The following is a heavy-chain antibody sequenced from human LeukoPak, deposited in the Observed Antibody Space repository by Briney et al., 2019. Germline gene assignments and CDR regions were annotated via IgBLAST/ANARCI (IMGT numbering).Heavy chain of an antibody. D-gene: IGHD3-16*01. J-gene: IGHJ1*01. Sequence: PGGSLRFSCAASGFTFSSYAMSWVRQAPGKGLEWVSVISDSGGSTYYADSVRGRFTISRDNFKNTLSLQVNSLRAEDTAMYYCAKDDDWGRYKHWGQGTLVTVSS. CDR2: ISDSGGST. CDR3: AKDDDWGRYKH. CDR1: GFTFSSYA. V-gene: IGHV3-23*01.